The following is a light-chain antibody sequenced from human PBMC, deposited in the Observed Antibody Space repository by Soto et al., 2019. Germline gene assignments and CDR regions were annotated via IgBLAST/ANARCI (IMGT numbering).Light chain of an antibody. J-gene: IGKJ5*01. CDR3: QQYENLPT. CDR1: QNINNY. CDR2: DAS. V-gene: IGKV1-33*01. Sequence: SQSPSSLSASVGDRVTITCQASQNINNYLNWYQQKPGRAPKLLIYDASNLEAGVPSRFRGSGSGTDFTFTISRLQPEDIATYYCQQYENLPTFGQGTRLDIK.